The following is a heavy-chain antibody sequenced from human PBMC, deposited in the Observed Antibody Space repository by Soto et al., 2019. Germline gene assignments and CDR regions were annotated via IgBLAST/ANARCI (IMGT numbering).Heavy chain of an antibody. V-gene: IGHV1-3*05. CDR1: GYTFTSYA. Sequence: QVQLVQSGTEEKKPGASVKVSCKASGYTFTSYAMHWVRQAPGQRLEWMGWINAGNGNTKYSQKFQGRVTITRDTSASTAYMELSRLRSEDTAVYSCARAVAVPADFDYWGQGPLVTVAS. J-gene: IGHJ4*02. D-gene: IGHD6-19*01. CDR3: ARAVAVPADFDY. CDR2: INAGNGNT.